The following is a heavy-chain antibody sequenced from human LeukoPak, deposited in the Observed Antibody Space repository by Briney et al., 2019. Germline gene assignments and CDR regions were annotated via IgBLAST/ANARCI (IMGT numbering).Heavy chain of an antibody. CDR3: ARLYYYDSSGPDWFDP. V-gene: IGHV4-4*02. Sequence: SETLSLTCAVSGGSISSSNWWSWVRQPPGKGLEWIGEIYHSGSTNYNPSLKSRVTISVDKSKNQFSLKLSSVTAADTAVYYCARLYYYDSSGPDWFDPWGQGTLVTVSS. CDR1: GGSISSSNW. D-gene: IGHD3-22*01. J-gene: IGHJ5*02. CDR2: IYHSGST.